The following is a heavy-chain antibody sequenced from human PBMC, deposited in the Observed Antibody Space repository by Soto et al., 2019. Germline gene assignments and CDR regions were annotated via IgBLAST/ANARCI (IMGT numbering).Heavy chain of an antibody. Sequence: SETLSLTCAVYGGSFSGYYWSWIRQPPGKGLEWIGEINHSGSTNYNPSLKSRVTIPVDTSKNQFSLKLSSVTAADTAVYYCARGFPTHYYGSGSPGWFDPWGQGTLVTVSS. V-gene: IGHV4-34*01. D-gene: IGHD3-10*01. CDR2: INHSGST. J-gene: IGHJ5*02. CDR1: GGSFSGYY. CDR3: ARGFPTHYYGSGSPGWFDP.